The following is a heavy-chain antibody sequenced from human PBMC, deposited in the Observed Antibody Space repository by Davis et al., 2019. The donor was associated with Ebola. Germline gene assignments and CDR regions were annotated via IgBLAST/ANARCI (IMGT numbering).Heavy chain of an antibody. D-gene: IGHD5-18*01. Sequence: MPSETLSLTCTVSGGSITSNNYYWGWIRQPPGKGLEWIGSIYYSGSTHYNPSLKSRVTISVDTSKNQFSLKLSSVTAADTAVYYCARGRRSGYSYGTHYYYYYGMDVWGQGTTVTVSS. J-gene: IGHJ6*02. CDR1: GGSITSNNYY. V-gene: IGHV4-39*01. CDR2: IYYSGST. CDR3: ARGRRSGYSYGTHYYYYYGMDV.